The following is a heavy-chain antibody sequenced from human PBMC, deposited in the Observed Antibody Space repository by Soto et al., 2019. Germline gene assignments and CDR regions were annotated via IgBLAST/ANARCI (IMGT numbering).Heavy chain of an antibody. CDR2: IIPIFGTA. D-gene: IGHD3-3*01. V-gene: IGHV1-69*13. CDR3: ARCITIFGVVITPYYYGMDV. J-gene: IGHJ6*02. CDR1: GGTFSSYA. Sequence: GASVKVSCKASGGTFSSYAISWVRQAPGQGLEWMGGIIPIFGTANYAQKFQGRVTITADESTSTAYMELSSLRSEDTAVHYCARCITIFGVVITPYYYGMDVWGQGTTVTVSS.